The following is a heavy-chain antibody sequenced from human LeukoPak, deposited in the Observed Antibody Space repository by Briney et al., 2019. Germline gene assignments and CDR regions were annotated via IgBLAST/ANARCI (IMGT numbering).Heavy chain of an antibody. CDR3: AGLPPRGYYYGMDV. Sequence: PGGSLRLSCAASGFTFSDYYMSWIRQAPGKGLEWVSYISSSGSTIYYADSVKDRFTISRDNSKNTLYLQMNSLRAEDTAVYYCAGLPPRGYYYGMDVWGQGTTVTVSS. V-gene: IGHV3-11*01. CDR1: GFTFSDYY. D-gene: IGHD2-15*01. CDR2: ISSSGSTI. J-gene: IGHJ6*02.